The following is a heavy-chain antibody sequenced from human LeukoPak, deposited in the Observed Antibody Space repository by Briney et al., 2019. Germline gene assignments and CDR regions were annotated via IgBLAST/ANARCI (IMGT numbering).Heavy chain of an antibody. Sequence: GASVKASCKAFGYPLTSFDINRVRQGSGQGLEWMGWMNPKGGNTGYAPRFQGRVTITRDTSINTAFMELSSLRPDDTAIYYCARGGSSSSYYNNYGMDIWGQGTTITVSS. J-gene: IGHJ6*02. CDR2: MNPKGGNT. CDR1: GYPLTSFD. D-gene: IGHD6-13*01. CDR3: ARGGSSSSYYNNYGMDI. V-gene: IGHV1-8*01.